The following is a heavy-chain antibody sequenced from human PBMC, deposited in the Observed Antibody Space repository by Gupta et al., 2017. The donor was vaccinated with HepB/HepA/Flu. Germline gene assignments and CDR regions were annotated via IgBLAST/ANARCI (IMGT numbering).Heavy chain of an antibody. CDR3: ARDGYNRHHTYYYYGMDV. J-gene: IGHJ6*02. CDR2: ISYDGSNK. CDR1: GFTFSSYA. V-gene: IGHV3-30-3*01. Sequence: QVQLVESGGGVVQPGRSLRLSCAASGFTFSSYAMHWVRQAPGKGLEWVAVISYDGSNKYYADSVKGRFTISRDNSKNTLYLQMNSLRAEDTAVYYCARDGYNRHHTYYYYGMDVWGQGTTVTVSS. D-gene: IGHD5-12*01.